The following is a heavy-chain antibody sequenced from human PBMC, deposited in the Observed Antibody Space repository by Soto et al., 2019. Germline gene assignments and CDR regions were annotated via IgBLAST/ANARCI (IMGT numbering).Heavy chain of an antibody. D-gene: IGHD4-17*01. Sequence: SETLSLTCTVSGGSINCDNCCWTWIRQPPGKGLEWIGCFHYSGTTYQIPSLKSRLTISRDTSGNQFSLKLTSVTAADTAVYYCARGDGNTAFGYWGQGTQVTVSS. V-gene: IGHV4-30-4*01. CDR1: GGSINCDNCC. CDR3: ARGDGNTAFGY. J-gene: IGHJ4*02. CDR2: FHYSGTT.